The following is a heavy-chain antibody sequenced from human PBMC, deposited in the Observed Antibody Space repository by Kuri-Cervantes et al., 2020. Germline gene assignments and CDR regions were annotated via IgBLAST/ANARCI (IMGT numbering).Heavy chain of an antibody. V-gene: IGHV1-8*02. CDR2: MNPNSGNT. Sequence: GGSLRLSYKASGYTFTSYYINWVRQATGQGLEWMGWMNPNSGNTGYAQKFQGRVTMTRNTSISTAYMELSSLRSEDTAVYYCARELYCSSTSCYWDRYYYYYYMDVWGKGTTVTVSS. CDR3: ARELYCSSTSCYWDRYYYYYYMDV. J-gene: IGHJ6*03. CDR1: GYTFTSYY. D-gene: IGHD2-2*01.